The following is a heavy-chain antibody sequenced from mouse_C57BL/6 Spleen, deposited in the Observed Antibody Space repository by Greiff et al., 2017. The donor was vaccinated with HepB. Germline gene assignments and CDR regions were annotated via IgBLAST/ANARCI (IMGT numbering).Heavy chain of an antibody. V-gene: IGHV1-82*01. CDR2: IYPGDGDT. CDR1: GYAFSSSW. Sequence: QVQLQQSGPELVKPGASVKISCKASGYAFSSSWMNWVKQRPGKGLEWIGRIYPGDGDTNYNGKFKGKATLTADKSSSTAYMQLSSLTSEDSAVYICAKPYDPYAMDYWGQGTPVTVSS. D-gene: IGHD2-3*01. CDR3: AKPYDPYAMDY. J-gene: IGHJ4*01.